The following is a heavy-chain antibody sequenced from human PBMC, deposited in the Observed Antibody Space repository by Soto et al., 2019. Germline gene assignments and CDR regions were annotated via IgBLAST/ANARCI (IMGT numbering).Heavy chain of an antibody. D-gene: IGHD3-10*01. V-gene: IGHV4-31*03. Sequence: QVPLPESGPGLVKPSQTLSLTCTVSGGSISSGGYYWSWIRQHPGKGLEWIGYIYYSGSTAYNPSLKIRVTISVDTSKNQFSLKLSSVTAADTAVYYCARDSRGSVSLRVSNWFDPWGQGTLVTVSS. CDR2: IYYSGST. CDR3: ARDSRGSVSLRVSNWFDP. J-gene: IGHJ5*02. CDR1: GGSISSGGYY.